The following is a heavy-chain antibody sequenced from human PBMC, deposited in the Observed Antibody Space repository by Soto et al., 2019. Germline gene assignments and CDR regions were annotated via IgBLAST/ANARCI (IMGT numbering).Heavy chain of an antibody. CDR1: GYTFTSHD. J-gene: IGHJ4*01. V-gene: IGHV1-8*01. D-gene: IGHD2-8*01. Sequence: GASVKVSCKASGYTFTSHDIVWVRQATGQGLEWVGWMTPNGVNTASAQKFQGRITMTRDTSASTAYMELNSLTSEDTAVYYCATYDYGVNGYWGQGTLVTVSS. CDR3: ATYDYGVNGY. CDR2: MTPNGVNT.